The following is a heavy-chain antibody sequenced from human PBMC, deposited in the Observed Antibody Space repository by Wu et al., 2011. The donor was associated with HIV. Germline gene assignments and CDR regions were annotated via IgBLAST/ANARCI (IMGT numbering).Heavy chain of an antibody. D-gene: IGHD5-12*01. CDR2: INPKNGDT. J-gene: IGHJ4*02. CDR3: ARAPYSGDYDHWVDGRFDF. Sequence: QVQLVQSGTEVGKPGASMKVSCKASGYTFTDYYIHWVRQAPGQGLEWMGWINPKNGDTKFDQKFQGRVTMTRDRSINTAYMKLTTLRSGDTAVYYCARAPYSGDYDHWVDGRFDFWGQGHWSPSPQ. CDR1: GYTFTDYY. V-gene: IGHV1-2*02.